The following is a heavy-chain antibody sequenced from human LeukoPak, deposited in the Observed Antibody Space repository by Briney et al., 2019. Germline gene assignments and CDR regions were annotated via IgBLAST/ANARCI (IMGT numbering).Heavy chain of an antibody. V-gene: IGHV3-74*01. CDR1: KFTFSSYW. J-gene: IGHJ3*02. D-gene: IGHD1-26*01. CDR3: AKDIKGWELRGDAFDI. CDR2: INPDGSTT. Sequence: GGSLRLSCAASKFTFSSYWMHWVRQAPGKGLVWVSRINPDGSTTNYADSVKGRFTISRDNAKNSLYLQMNSLRAEDTALYYCAKDIKGWELRGDAFDIWGQGTMVTVSS.